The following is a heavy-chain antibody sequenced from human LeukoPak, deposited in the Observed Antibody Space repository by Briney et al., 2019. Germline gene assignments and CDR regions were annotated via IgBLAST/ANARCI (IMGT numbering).Heavy chain of an antibody. V-gene: IGHV3-15*01. Sequence: GGSLRLSCAASGFTFSNAWMSWVRQAPGKGLEWVGHIKSKTDGGTTDCAAPVKGRFTISRDDSKNTLYLQMNSLKTEDTAVYYCATDIVVVPAAIETDYWGQGTLVTVSS. D-gene: IGHD2-2*02. CDR3: ATDIVVVPAAIETDY. CDR2: IKSKTDGGTT. J-gene: IGHJ4*02. CDR1: GFTFSNAW.